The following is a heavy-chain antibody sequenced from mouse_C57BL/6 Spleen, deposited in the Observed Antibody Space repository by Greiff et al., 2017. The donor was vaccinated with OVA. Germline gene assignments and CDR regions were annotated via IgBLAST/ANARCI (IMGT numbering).Heavy chain of an antibody. Sequence: EVHLVESGGGLVKPGGSLTLSCAASGFTFSDYGMHWVRQAPEKGLEWVAYISSGSSTIYYADTVKGRFTISRDNAKNTLFLQLTSLRSEDTAMYYCARGRGYAMDYWGQGTSVTVSS. CDR3: ARGRGYAMDY. CDR1: GFTFSDYG. CDR2: ISSGSSTI. J-gene: IGHJ4*01. V-gene: IGHV5-17*01.